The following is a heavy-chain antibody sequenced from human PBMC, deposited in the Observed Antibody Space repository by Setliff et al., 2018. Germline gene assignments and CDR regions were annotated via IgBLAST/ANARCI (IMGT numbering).Heavy chain of an antibody. D-gene: IGHD3-22*01. CDR2: IYHSGST. CDR1: GYSISSGYY. Sequence: PSETLSLTCTVSGYSISSGYYWGWIRQPPGKGLEWIGSIYHSGSTYYNPSLKSRVTISVDTSKNQFSLNLSSVTAADTAVYYCARASDSSGYYYADAFDIWGQGTMVTVSS. J-gene: IGHJ3*02. V-gene: IGHV4-38-2*02. CDR3: ARASDSSGYYYADAFDI.